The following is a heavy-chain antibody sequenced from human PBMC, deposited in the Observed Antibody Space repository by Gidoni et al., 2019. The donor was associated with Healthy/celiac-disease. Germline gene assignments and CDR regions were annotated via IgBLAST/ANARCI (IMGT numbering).Heavy chain of an antibody. Sequence: GYYMHWVRQAPGQGLEWMGWINPNSGGTNYAQKFQGRVTMTRDTSISTAYMELSRLRSDDTAVYYCAREREWVVGGYWGQGTLVTVSS. CDR2: INPNSGGT. D-gene: IGHD1-26*01. CDR1: GYY. J-gene: IGHJ4*02. V-gene: IGHV1-2*02. CDR3: AREREWVVGGY.